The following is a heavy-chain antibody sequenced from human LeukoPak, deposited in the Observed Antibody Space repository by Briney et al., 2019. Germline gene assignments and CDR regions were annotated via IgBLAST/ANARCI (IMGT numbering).Heavy chain of an antibody. D-gene: IGHD6-19*01. J-gene: IGHJ4*02. CDR2: INRNGGST. Sequence: PGGSLRLSCAASGFTFDDYGINWVRQAPGKGLEWVSGINRNGGSTGYADSAKGRFTISRDNAKNSLYLQMDNLRAEDTAFYYCVRDRLPVADHYFDYWGQGTLVTVSS. CDR1: GFTFDDYG. CDR3: VRDRLPVADHYFDY. V-gene: IGHV3-20*04.